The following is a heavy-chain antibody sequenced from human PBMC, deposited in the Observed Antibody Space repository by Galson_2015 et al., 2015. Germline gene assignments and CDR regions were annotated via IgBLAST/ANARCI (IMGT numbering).Heavy chain of an antibody. V-gene: IGHV5-10-1*01. CDR3: ARHRWLTELDY. Sequence: SGAEVKKPGESLRISCKGSGYDFSRYWITWVRQMPGKGLEWMGKIDPSDSYTTYSPSLQGHVTISVDRSIGTAYLQWSSLKASDTAMYYCARHRWLTELDYWGQGTLVTVSS. D-gene: IGHD3-22*01. J-gene: IGHJ4*02. CDR2: IDPSDSYT. CDR1: GYDFSRYW.